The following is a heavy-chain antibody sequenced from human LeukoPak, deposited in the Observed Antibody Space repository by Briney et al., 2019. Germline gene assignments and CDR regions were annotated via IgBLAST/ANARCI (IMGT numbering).Heavy chain of an antibody. CDR3: TRGYCSGGSCPFDY. D-gene: IGHD2-15*01. Sequence: GGSLRLSCAASGFTFSSYWMTWVRQAPGMGLEWVGFIRSKAYGGTTEYAASVKGRFTISRDDSKSIAYLQMNSLKTEDTAVYYCTRGYCSGGSCPFDYWGQGTLVTVSS. V-gene: IGHV3-49*04. CDR2: IRSKAYGGTT. CDR1: GFTFSSYW. J-gene: IGHJ4*02.